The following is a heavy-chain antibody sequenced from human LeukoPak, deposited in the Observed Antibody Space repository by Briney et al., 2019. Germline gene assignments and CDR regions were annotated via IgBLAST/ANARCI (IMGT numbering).Heavy chain of an antibody. J-gene: IGHJ4*02. CDR1: VVTLSSYV. D-gene: IGHD6-19*01. CDR2: IDYSGGST. V-gene: IGHV3-23*01. Sequence: PGGALRLSCTASVVTLSSYVMSWIRQAPRKGLERVSSIDYSGGSTHYADSVMCRFTISRDNSKNTLYLQLNSLSADDTAVYYCARNSGWYGLSWGEGTLVTVSS. CDR3: ARNSGWYGLS.